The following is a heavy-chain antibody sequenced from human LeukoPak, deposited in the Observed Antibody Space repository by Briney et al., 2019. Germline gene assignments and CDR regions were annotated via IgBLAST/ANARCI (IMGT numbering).Heavy chain of an antibody. D-gene: IGHD3-10*01. CDR1: GFTVSSNY. Sequence: GGSLRLSCAASGFTVSSNYMSWVRPAPGRGLEWGSVIYSGGSTYYADSVKGRFTISRDNSKNTLYLQMNSLRAEDTAVYYCARDDHYGSGFDYWGQGTLVTVSS. V-gene: IGHV3-66*01. J-gene: IGHJ4*02. CDR2: IYSGGST. CDR3: ARDDHYGSGFDY.